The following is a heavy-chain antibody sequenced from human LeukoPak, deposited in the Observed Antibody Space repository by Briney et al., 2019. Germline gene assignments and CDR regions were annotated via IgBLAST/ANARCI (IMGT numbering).Heavy chain of an antibody. CDR2: VYYTGST. J-gene: IGHJ4*02. D-gene: IGHD3-10*01. CDR1: GDSISSYY. Sequence: PSETLSLTCSVSGDSISSYYWSWIRQAPGKGLEWIGYVYYTGSTNYNPSLKSRVTISVDTSKSQFSLKLSSVTAADTAVYYCARLIYYGSGSYYLDYWGQGTLVTVSS. V-gene: IGHV4-59*01. CDR3: ARLIYYGSGSYYLDY.